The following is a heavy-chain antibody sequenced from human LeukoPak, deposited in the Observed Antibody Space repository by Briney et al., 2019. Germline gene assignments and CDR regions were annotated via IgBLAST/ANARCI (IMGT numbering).Heavy chain of an antibody. V-gene: IGHV4-39*01. Sequence: PSETLSPTCTVSGVSISTSTYYWAWIRQPPGKGLEWIGSMFYRGSTYYNPSLKSRVTISVDTSKNQFSLKLSSVTASDTAIFYCARQGGWGGAASLIEYWGQGTLVTVSS. J-gene: IGHJ4*02. CDR1: GVSISTSTYY. CDR3: ARQGGWGGAASLIEY. D-gene: IGHD1-26*01. CDR2: MFYRGST.